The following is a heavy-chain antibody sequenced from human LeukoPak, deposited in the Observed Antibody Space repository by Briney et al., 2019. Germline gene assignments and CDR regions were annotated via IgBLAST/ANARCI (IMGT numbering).Heavy chain of an antibody. D-gene: IGHD3-9*01. J-gene: IGHJ4*02. CDR1: GYTFTSYY. CDR3: ARGFREDYDIQINDGDY. CDR2: INPSGGST. Sequence: ASVKVSCKASGYTFTSYYMHWVRHAPGQGLEWMGIINPSGGSTSYAQKFQGRVTMTRDTSTSTVYMELSSLRSEDTAVYYCARGFREDYDIQINDGDYWGQGTLVTVSS. V-gene: IGHV1-46*01.